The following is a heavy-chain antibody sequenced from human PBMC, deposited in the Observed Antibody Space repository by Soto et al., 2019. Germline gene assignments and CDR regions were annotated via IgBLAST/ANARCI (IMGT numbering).Heavy chain of an antibody. V-gene: IGHV3-23*01. CDR2: ISGSGGST. CDR1: GFTFSSYA. CDR3: AKDRFCGGDCYSSPPRYYYYGMDV. J-gene: IGHJ6*02. D-gene: IGHD2-21*02. Sequence: PGGSLRLSCAASGFTFSSYAMSWVRQAPGKGLEWVSAISGSGGSTYYADSVKGRFTISRDNSKNTLYLQMNSLRAEDTAVYYCAKDRFCGGDCYSSPPRYYYYGMDVWGQGTTVTVSS.